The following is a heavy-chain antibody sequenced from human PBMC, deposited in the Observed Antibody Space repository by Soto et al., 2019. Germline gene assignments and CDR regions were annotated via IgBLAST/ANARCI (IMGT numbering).Heavy chain of an antibody. CDR1: GFTFSSHA. D-gene: IGHD6-19*01. J-gene: IGHJ4*02. CDR2: ISGSVGNI. CDR3: AKDRYSSGCNLDY. V-gene: IGHV3-23*01. Sequence: GGSLRLSCAASGFTFSSHAMSWVRQAPGKGLEWVSTISGSVGNIHYADSVKGRFTISRDNSKNTPYLQMDSLRAEDTAVYFCAKDRYSSGCNLDYWGQGTLVTVSS.